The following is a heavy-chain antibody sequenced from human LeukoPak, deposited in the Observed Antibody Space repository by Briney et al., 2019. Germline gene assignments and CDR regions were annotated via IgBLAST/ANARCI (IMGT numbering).Heavy chain of an antibody. Sequence: SETLSLTCTVSGGSISSSSYFWGWIRQPPGKGPEWIGSIYYSGSTYYNPSLKSRVTIYVDASKNQFSLKLSSVTAADTAVYYCARREGARPMDYWGQGILVTVSS. CDR1: GGSISSSSYF. J-gene: IGHJ4*02. CDR3: ARREGARPMDY. D-gene: IGHD6-6*01. V-gene: IGHV4-39*01. CDR2: IYYSGST.